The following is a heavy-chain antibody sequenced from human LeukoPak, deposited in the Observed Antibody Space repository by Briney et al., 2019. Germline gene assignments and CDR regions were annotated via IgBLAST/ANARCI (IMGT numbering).Heavy chain of an antibody. CDR1: GYSFTSYW. Sequence: HGESLKISCKGSGYSFTSYWIGWVRQMPGKGLEWMGIIYPGDSDTRYSPSFQGQVTISADKSISTAYLQWSSLKASDTAMYYCARLFTGAYSSGWYDYWGQGTLVTVSS. J-gene: IGHJ4*02. D-gene: IGHD6-19*01. CDR2: IYPGDSDT. CDR3: ARLFTGAYSSGWYDY. V-gene: IGHV5-51*01.